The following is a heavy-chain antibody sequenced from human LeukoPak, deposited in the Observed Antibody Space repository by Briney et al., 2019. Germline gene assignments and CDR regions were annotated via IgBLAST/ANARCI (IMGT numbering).Heavy chain of an antibody. D-gene: IGHD6-13*01. Sequence: GGSLRLSCAASGFTFSSYEMNWVRQAPGKGLEWVSYISSSGSTIYYADSVKGRFTISRDNAKNSLYLQMNSLRAEDTAVYYCARGGRQQLVRRWYNWFDPWGQGTLVTVSS. J-gene: IGHJ5*02. CDR1: GFTFSSYE. CDR3: ARGGRQQLVRRWYNWFDP. V-gene: IGHV3-48*03. CDR2: ISSSGSTI.